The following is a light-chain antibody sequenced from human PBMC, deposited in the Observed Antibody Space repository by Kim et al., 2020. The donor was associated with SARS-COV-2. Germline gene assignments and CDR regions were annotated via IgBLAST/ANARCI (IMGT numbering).Light chain of an antibody. CDR3: QQYKSYWT. CDR2: EAS. J-gene: IGKJ1*01. CDR1: QRISSW. V-gene: IGKV1-5*01. Sequence: SVGARVTITCRASQRISSWLAWYQQKPGKAPKLLIYEASSLKSGVPSRFSGGGSGTEFTLTITSLQPDDSATYYCQQYKSYWTFGQGTKVDIK.